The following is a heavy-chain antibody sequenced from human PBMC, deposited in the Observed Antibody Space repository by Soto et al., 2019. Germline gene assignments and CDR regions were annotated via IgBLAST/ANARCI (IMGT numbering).Heavy chain of an antibody. CDR1: GFTSSSYS. CDR3: ARDIYADEYYFDY. V-gene: IGHV3-21*01. CDR2: ISSSSSYI. D-gene: IGHD2-2*01. J-gene: IGHJ4*02. Sequence: EVQLVESGGGLVKPGGSLRLSCAASGFTSSSYSMNWVRQAPGKGLEWVSSISSSSSYIYYADSVKGRFTISRDNAKNSLYLQMNSLRAEDTAVYYCARDIYADEYYFDYWGQGTLVTVSS.